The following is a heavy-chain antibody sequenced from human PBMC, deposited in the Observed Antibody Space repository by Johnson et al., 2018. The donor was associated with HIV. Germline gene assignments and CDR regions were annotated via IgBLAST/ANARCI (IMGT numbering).Heavy chain of an antibody. CDR1: GLSVSYGY. J-gene: IGHJ3*01. CDR3: ARAPHDAFDV. CDR2: IYSGGNT. V-gene: IGHV3-53*01. Sequence: VQLVESGGGLIQPGGSLRLSCAASGLSVSYGYMTWVRQAPGKGLEWVSGIYSGGNTYYRDSEKGRFTNPRDNSDTTMYLQMNSLRDEDTAVYYCARAPHDAFDVWGQGTMVTVSS.